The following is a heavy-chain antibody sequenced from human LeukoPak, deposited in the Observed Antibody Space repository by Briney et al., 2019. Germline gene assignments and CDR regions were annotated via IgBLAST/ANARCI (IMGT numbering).Heavy chain of an antibody. CDR3: GSDPNGDYVGALGY. V-gene: IGHV3-23*01. CDR1: GFTFSSYA. D-gene: IGHD2-8*01. Sequence: PGGSLRLSCVASGFTFSSYALAWVRQAPGKGLGWVAAVTGRGVGTHYAESVEGRFTISRDNSRNTMYLQMNSLRAEDTAIYFCGSDPNGDYVGALGYWGRGTLVTVSS. CDR2: VTGRGVGT. J-gene: IGHJ4*01.